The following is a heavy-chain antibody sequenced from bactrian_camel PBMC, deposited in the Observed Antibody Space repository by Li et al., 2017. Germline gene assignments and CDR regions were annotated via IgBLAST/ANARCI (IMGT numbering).Heavy chain of an antibody. CDR1: GFTFRRGIRIY. CDR3: AASPTGAACLYRNESSY. D-gene: IGHD1*01. V-gene: IGHV3S42*01. Sequence: DVQLVESGGGSVHTGGSLTLSCAATGFTFRRGIRIYVGWFRQAPGQEREGVAAIGSFGGSTRYADSVKGRFTISRDVAKNTLYLQMNNLKPEDTSMYYCAASPTGAACLYRNESSYWGQGTQVTVS. CDR2: IGSFGGST. J-gene: IGHJ4*01.